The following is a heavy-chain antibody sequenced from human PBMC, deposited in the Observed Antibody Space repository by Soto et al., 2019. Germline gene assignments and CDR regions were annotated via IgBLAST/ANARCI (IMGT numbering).Heavy chain of an antibody. CDR1: GGSISSGGYY. J-gene: IGHJ4*02. CDR2: IYYSGST. D-gene: IGHD2-8*01. CDR3: ASGTKAPGDY. Sequence: SETLSLTCTVSGGSISSGGYYWSWIRQHPGKGLEWIGYIYYSGSTYYNPYLKSRVTISVDTSKNQFSLKLSSVTAADTAVYYCASGTKAPGDYWGQGTLVTVSS. V-gene: IGHV4-31*03.